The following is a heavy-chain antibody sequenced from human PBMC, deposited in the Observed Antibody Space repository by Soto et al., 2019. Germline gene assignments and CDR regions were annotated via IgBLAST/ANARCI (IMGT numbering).Heavy chain of an antibody. CDR2: IIPIFGTA. J-gene: IGHJ4*02. CDR1: GGTFSSYA. V-gene: IGHV1-69*12. D-gene: IGHD3-16*01. Sequence: QVQLVQSGAEVKKPGSSVKVSCKASGGTFSSYAIDWVRQAPGQGLEWMGGIIPIFGTADYAQKFQGRVTVXADESTSTAYMELSSLRSEDTAVYYCARGQTGGGWGYYFDYWGQGTLVTVSS. CDR3: ARGQTGGGWGYYFDY.